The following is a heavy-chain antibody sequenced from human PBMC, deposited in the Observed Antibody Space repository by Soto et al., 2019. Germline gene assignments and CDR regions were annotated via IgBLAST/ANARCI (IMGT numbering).Heavy chain of an antibody. D-gene: IGHD3-22*01. CDR3: AKGWGLYYYDSSGYFDY. J-gene: IGHJ4*02. V-gene: IGHV3-23*01. CDR2: ISGSGGST. CDR1: GFTFSSYA. Sequence: GESLKISCAASGFTFSSYAMSWVRQAPGKGLEWVSAISGSGGSTYYADSVKGRFTISRDNSKNTLYLQMNSLRAEDTAVYYCAKGWGLYYYDSSGYFDYWGQGTLVTVSS.